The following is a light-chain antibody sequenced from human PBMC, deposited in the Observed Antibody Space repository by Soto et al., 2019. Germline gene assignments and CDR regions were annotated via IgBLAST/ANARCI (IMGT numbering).Light chain of an antibody. CDR1: SSDVHNYNY. J-gene: IGLJ2*01. V-gene: IGLV2-14*01. CDR3: RSYTGSTTLV. Sequence: QSALTQPASVSGSPGQSITISCTGTSSDVHNYNYVSWFQQHPGKAPKLMIYDVSNRPSGVSNRFSGSKSGNTASLTISGLEAEDEADYYCRSYTGSTTLVFGGGTKLTVL. CDR2: DVS.